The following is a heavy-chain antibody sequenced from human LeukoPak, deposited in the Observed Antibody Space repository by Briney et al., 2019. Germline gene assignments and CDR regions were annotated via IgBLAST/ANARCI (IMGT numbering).Heavy chain of an antibody. CDR2: ISGSGGST. CDR1: GFTFSSYA. J-gene: IGHJ3*02. Sequence: PGGSLRLSCAASGFTFSSYAMSWVRQAPGKGLEWVSAISGSGGSTYYADSVKGRFTISRDNSKNTLYLQMNSLRAEDAAVYYCARSVMTGSTTRAFDMWGQGTMVTVSS. D-gene: IGHD2/OR15-2a*01. V-gene: IGHV3-23*01. CDR3: ARSVMTGSTTRAFDM.